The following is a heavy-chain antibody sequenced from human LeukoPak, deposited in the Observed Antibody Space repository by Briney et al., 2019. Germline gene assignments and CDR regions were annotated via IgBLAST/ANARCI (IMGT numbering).Heavy chain of an antibody. CDR3: ARDHVVVVAALIDY. J-gene: IGHJ4*02. CDR1: GYTFTSYG. CDR2: VSAYNGNT. D-gene: IGHD2-15*01. V-gene: IGHV1-18*01. Sequence: ASVKVSCKASGYTFTSYGISWVRQAPGQGLEWMGWVSAYNGNTNYAQKLQGRVTMTTDTSTSTAYMELRSLRSDDTAVYYCARDHVVVVAALIDYWGQGTLVTVSS.